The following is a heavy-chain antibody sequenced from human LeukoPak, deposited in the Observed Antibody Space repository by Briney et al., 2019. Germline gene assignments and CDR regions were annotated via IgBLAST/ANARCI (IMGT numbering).Heavy chain of an antibody. D-gene: IGHD4-23*01. J-gene: IGHJ3*02. Sequence: SVKVSCKAPAGTFSSYTISWVRQAPGQGLEWMGRIIPILGIANYAQKFQGRVTITADKSTSTAYMELSSLRSEDTAVYYCARDLNGGTDAFDIWGQGTMVTVSS. CDR1: AGTFSSYT. CDR3: ARDLNGGTDAFDI. CDR2: IIPILGIA. V-gene: IGHV1-69*04.